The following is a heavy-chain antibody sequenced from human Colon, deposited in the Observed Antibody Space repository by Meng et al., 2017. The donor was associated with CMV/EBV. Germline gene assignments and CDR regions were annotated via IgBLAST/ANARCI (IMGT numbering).Heavy chain of an antibody. D-gene: IGHD3-16*01. Sequence: GGSLRLSCVVSGFSASTNYMSWVRQAPGKGLEWVSGIYSGDSRQYADSVKGRFAISRDNSENSLYLHMNSLRGNDTAVYYCARRGTGGRSFDYWGQGTLVTVSS. V-gene: IGHV3-53*01. CDR1: GFSASTNY. J-gene: IGHJ4*02. CDR2: IYSGDSR. CDR3: ARRGTGGRSFDY.